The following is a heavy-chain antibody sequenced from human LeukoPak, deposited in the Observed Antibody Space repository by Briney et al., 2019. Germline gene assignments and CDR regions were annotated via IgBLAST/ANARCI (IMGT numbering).Heavy chain of an antibody. J-gene: IGHJ4*02. CDR2: IDPTGGAT. V-gene: IGHV1-46*01. D-gene: IGHD2-21*02. CDR1: GYTFTDYY. CDR3: ARALCDGDCYTRHCDH. Sequence: ASVKVSCKASGYTFTDYYIHWVRQVPGHGLEWVGVIDPTGGATSYGKKLQGRRPVTRDTSTSTVYLEVSSLRSEDTAIYYCARALCDGDCYTRHCDHWGQGTLVTVSS.